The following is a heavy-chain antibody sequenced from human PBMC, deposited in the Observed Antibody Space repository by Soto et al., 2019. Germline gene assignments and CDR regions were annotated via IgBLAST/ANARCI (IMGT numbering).Heavy chain of an antibody. CDR2: IKSKTNGGTT. V-gene: IGHV3-15*01. D-gene: IGHD2-15*01. CDR1: GFTFSNAW. Sequence: EVQLVESVGGLVKPGGSLRLSCAVSGFTFSNAWMTWVRQAPGKGLEWVGRIKSKTNGGTTDYAAPVKGRFTISRDDSKNTVYLQMDSLKTEDTAVYYCTVGSCSGGRCHWDDAFDTWGQGTMVTVSS. CDR3: TVGSCSGGRCHWDDAFDT. J-gene: IGHJ3*02.